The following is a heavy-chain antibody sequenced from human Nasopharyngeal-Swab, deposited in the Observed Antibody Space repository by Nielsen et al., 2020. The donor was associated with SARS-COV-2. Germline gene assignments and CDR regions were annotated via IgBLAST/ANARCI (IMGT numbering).Heavy chain of an antibody. V-gene: IGHV3-48*01. CDR2: ISSSSSTI. D-gene: IGHD6-19*01. CDR3: ARDTKGSSGWPYYYYYCMDV. J-gene: IGHJ6*03. Sequence: WIRQPPGKGLEWVSYISSSSSTIYYADSVKGRFTISRDNAKNSLYLQMNSLRAEDTAVYYCARDTKGSSGWPYYYYYCMDVWGKGTTVTVSS.